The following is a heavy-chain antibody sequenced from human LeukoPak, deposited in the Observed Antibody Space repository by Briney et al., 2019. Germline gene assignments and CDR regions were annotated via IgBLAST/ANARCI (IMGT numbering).Heavy chain of an antibody. CDR2: IYYSGST. CDR1: GGSVSSGSYY. Sequence: SETLSLTCTVSGGSVSSGSYYWSWIRQPPGKGLEWIGYIYYSGSTNYNPSLKSRVTISVDTSKNQFSLKLSSVTAADTAVYYCARAKGNSWYPYYFDYWGQRTWSPSPQ. J-gene: IGHJ4*02. V-gene: IGHV4-61*01. CDR3: ARAKGNSWYPYYFDY. D-gene: IGHD6-13*01.